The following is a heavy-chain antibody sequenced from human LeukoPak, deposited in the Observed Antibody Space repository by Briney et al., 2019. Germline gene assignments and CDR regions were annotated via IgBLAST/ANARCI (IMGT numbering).Heavy chain of an antibody. V-gene: IGHV4-30-4*01. J-gene: IGHJ4*02. CDR2: IYYSGTA. CDR3: VRAVSSSDRLDY. D-gene: IGHD6-6*01. Sequence: SETLSLTCTVSGGTISSGDYYWSWVRQPPGKGLEWIGYIYYSGTAYYNPSLKSRVTISVDMSKNQFSLKLSSVTAADTAVYYCVRAVSSSDRLDYWGQGTLVTVSS. CDR1: GGTISSGDYY.